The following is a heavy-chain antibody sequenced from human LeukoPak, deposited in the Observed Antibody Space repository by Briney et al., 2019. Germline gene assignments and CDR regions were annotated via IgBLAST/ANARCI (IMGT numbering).Heavy chain of an antibody. D-gene: IGHD5-18*01. CDR1: GGSISSYY. V-gene: IGHV4-4*07. J-gene: IGHJ4*02. Sequence: SETLSLTCTVSGGSISSYYWSWIRQPAGKGLEWIGRIYTSGSTNYNPSLKSRVTMSVDTSKNQFSLKLSSVTAADTAVYYCARVSIQLWLRNSYYFDYWGQGTLVTVSS. CDR3: ARVSIQLWLRNSYYFDY. CDR2: IYTSGST.